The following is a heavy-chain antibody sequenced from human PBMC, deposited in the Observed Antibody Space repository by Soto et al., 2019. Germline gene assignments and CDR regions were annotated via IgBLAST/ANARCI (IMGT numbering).Heavy chain of an antibody. CDR3: ARDVPGTTMCFGESVDAFDI. J-gene: IGHJ3*02. Sequence: QVQLVESGGGVVQPGRSLRLSCAASGFTFSSYGMHWVCQAPGKGLEWVAVIWYAGSNKYYADSVKGRFTISRDNSKNTLYLQMNSLRAEDMAVYYCARDVPGTTMCFGESVDAFDIWGQGTMVTVSS. CDR2: IWYAGSNK. D-gene: IGHD3-10*01. V-gene: IGHV3-33*01. CDR1: GFTFSSYG.